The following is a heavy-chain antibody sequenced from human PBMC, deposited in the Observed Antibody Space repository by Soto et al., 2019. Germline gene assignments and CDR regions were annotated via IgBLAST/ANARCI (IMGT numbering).Heavy chain of an antibody. D-gene: IGHD6-13*01. Sequence: GGSLRLSCAASGFTFSSYAMSWVRQAPGKGLEWVSAISGSGGSTYYADSVKGRFTISRDNSKNTLYLQMNSLRAEDTAVYYCARDKVAAETIYGMDVWGQGTTVTVSS. J-gene: IGHJ6*02. CDR3: ARDKVAAETIYGMDV. CDR2: ISGSGGST. V-gene: IGHV3-23*01. CDR1: GFTFSSYA.